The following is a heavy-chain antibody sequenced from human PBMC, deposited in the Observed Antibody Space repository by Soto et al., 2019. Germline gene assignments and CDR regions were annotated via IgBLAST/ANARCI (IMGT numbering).Heavy chain of an antibody. V-gene: IGHV4-38-2*02. CDR1: NFSISSGYY. D-gene: IGHD3-16*01. J-gene: IGHJ4*02. Sequence: PSETLSLTCIVSNFSISSGYYWGWIRQSPGKGLEWIATIYHTGHTYYNPSLKSRVTISVDTSENHFSLKLSSVTAADTAFYYCARVMGEFILPGSLDFDFWGQGTLVTVSS. CDR3: ARVMGEFILPGSLDFDF. CDR2: IYHTGHT.